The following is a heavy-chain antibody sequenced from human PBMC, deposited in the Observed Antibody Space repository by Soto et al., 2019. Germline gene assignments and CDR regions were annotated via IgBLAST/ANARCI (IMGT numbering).Heavy chain of an antibody. CDR1: GGSISSGGYY. CDR2: IDYSGST. CDR3: ARARLVRECLSPWYFDY. J-gene: IGHJ4*02. D-gene: IGHD3-3*01. V-gene: IGHV4-31*03. Sequence: SATLSLTCTVSGGSISSGGYYWSWIRQHPGKGLEWIGYIDYSGSTYYNPSLKSRVTISVDTSKNQVSLKLSSVTAADTAVYYCARARLVRECLSPWYFDYWVQGTLVTVSS.